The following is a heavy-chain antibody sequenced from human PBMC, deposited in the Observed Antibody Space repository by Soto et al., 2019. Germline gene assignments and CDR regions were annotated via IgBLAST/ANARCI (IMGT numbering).Heavy chain of an antibody. CDR2: IVVGSGNT. CDR1: GFTFTSSA. J-gene: IGHJ5*02. Sequence: ASVKVSCKASGFTFTSSAVQWVRQARGQRLEWIGWIVVGSGNTNYAQKFQERVTITRDMSTSTAYMELSSLRSEDTAVYYCAHSLIGYYYDSSGSNGFDPWGQGTLVTVS. CDR3: AHSLIGYYYDSSGSNGFDP. V-gene: IGHV1-58*01. D-gene: IGHD3-22*01.